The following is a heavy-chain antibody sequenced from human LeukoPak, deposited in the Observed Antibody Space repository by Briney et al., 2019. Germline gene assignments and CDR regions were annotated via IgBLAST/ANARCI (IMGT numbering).Heavy chain of an antibody. Sequence: SGPTLVEPSETLSLTCTVSGGSISSYYWSWIRQPPGKGLEWIGYIYYSGSTNYNPSLKSRVTISVDTSKNQFSLKLSSVTAADTAVYYCARRAGYNAYYFDYWGQGTLVTVSS. V-gene: IGHV4-59*08. J-gene: IGHJ4*02. CDR2: IYYSGST. CDR3: ARRAGYNAYYFDY. D-gene: IGHD5-12*01. CDR1: GGSISSYY.